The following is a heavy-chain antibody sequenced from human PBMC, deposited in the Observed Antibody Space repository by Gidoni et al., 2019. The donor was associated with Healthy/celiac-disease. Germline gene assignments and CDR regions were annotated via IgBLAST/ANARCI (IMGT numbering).Heavy chain of an antibody. CDR2: ISGSGGST. D-gene: IGHD3-10*01. J-gene: IGHJ4*02. V-gene: IGHV3-23*01. Sequence: EVQLLESGGGLVQPGGSLRLSCAASGLTFSSYAMSWVRQAPGKGLEWVSAISGSGGSTYYADSVKGRFTISRDNSKNTLYLQMNSLRAEDTAVYYCANSRGGNPYYFDYWGQGTLVTVSS. CDR1: GLTFSSYA. CDR3: ANSRGGNPYYFDY.